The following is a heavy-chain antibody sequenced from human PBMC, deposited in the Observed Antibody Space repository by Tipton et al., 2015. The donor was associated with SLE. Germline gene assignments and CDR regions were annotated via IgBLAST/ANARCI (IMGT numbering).Heavy chain of an antibody. D-gene: IGHD3-10*01. CDR1: GDSVTSYF. V-gene: IGHV4-59*02. CDR2: VYYSGGT. J-gene: IGHJ5*02. CDR3: ARGEGYYGSGSYQGWFDP. Sequence: TLSLTCTVSGDSVTSYFWSWIRQPPGKGLEWIGYVYYSGGTSYNPSLKSRVTISIDTSRNQFFLKLNSVTAADTAVYYCARGEGYYGSGSYQGWFDPWGQGTLVTVSS.